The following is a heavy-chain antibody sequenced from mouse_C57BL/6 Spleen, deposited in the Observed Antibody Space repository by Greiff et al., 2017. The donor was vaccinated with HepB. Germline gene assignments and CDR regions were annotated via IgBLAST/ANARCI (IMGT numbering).Heavy chain of an antibody. D-gene: IGHD1-1*01. CDR2: IYPGDGDT. CDR3: ARDYYGSSYAY. Sequence: VKVVESGPELVKPGASVKISCKASGYAFSSSWMNWVKQRPGKGLEWIGRIYPGDGDTNYNGKFKGKATLTADKSSSTAYMQLSSLTSEDSAVYFCARDYYGSSYAYWGQGTLVTVSA. V-gene: IGHV1-82*01. CDR1: GYAFSSSW. J-gene: IGHJ3*01.